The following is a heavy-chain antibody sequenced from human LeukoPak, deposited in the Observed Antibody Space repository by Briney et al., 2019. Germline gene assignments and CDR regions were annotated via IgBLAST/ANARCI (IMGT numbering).Heavy chain of an antibody. CDR2: ISGSGGST. CDR3: AKIGYSSSAGYFDY. CDR1: GFTFSSYA. V-gene: IGHV3-23*01. D-gene: IGHD6-6*01. Sequence: GGSLRLSCAASGFTFSSYAMSWVRQAPGKGLEWVSAISGSGGSTYYADSVKGRFTISRDNSKNTLYLQMNSLRAEDTAVYYCAKIGYSSSAGYFDYWGREPWSPSPQ. J-gene: IGHJ4*02.